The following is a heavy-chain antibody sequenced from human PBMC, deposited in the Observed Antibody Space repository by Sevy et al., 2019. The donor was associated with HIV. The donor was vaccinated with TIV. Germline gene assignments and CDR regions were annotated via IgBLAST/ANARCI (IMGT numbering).Heavy chain of an antibody. V-gene: IGHV3-7*01. CDR2: LKEDGSEK. J-gene: IGHJ4*02. CDR1: GFTLSSYS. CDR3: ARALAAADNY. D-gene: IGHD6-13*01. Sequence: GGSLRLSCAASGFTLSSYSMHWVRQAPGKGLEWVANLKEDGSEKYYVDSVKGRFTISRDNAKNSLYLQMNSLRAEDTAVYYCARALAAADNYWGQGTLVTVSS.